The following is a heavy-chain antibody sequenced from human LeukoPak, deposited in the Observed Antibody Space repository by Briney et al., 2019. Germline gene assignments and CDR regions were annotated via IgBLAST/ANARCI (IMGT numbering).Heavy chain of an antibody. D-gene: IGHD3-16*01. V-gene: IGHV3-74*01. CDR2: INERATII. CDR3: VRDLILVWTPGDDFDH. J-gene: IGHJ4*02. Sequence: PGGSLRLSCAASGFTFSGYAMSWVRQAPGKGLEWVSRINERATIISYADSVKGRFTISRENARNTLYLQMNSLTAEDTAVYYCVRDLILVWTPGDDFDHWGQGTLVTVSS. CDR1: GFTFSGYA.